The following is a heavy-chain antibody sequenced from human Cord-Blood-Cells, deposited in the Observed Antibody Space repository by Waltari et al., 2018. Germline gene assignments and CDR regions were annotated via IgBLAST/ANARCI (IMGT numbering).Heavy chain of an antibody. CDR1: GGSISSYY. D-gene: IGHD6-13*01. Sequence: QVQLQESGPGLVKPSETLSLTCTVSGGSISSYYWSWIRPPAGKGLEWIGRIYTSGSTNYNPSLKSRVTMSVDTSKNQFSLKLSSVTAADTAVYYCARDQGMIAAAGTNWFDPWGQGTLVTVSS. V-gene: IGHV4-4*07. CDR3: ARDQGMIAAAGTNWFDP. J-gene: IGHJ5*02. CDR2: IYTSGST.